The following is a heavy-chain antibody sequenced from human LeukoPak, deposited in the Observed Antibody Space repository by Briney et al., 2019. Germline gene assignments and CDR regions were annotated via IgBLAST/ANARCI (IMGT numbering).Heavy chain of an antibody. CDR3: ARCEAYYDILTGYYRCYYMDV. V-gene: IGHV4-39*07. J-gene: IGHJ6*03. Sequence: SETLSLTCTVSGGSISSSTYYWGWIRQPPGKGLDWIGSISYSGSTYYNPSLKSRVTISVDKSKNQFSLKLSSVTAADTAVYYCARCEAYYDILTGYYRCYYMDVWGKGTTVTVSS. D-gene: IGHD3-9*01. CDR2: ISYSGST. CDR1: GGSISSSTYY.